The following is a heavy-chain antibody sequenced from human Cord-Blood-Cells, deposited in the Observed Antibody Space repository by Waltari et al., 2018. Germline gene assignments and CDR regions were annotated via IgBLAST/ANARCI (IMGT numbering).Heavy chain of an antibody. V-gene: IGHV1-8*01. CDR3: ARGYSSGWYYYYYGMDV. CDR2: MNPNSGNT. J-gene: IGHJ6*02. CDR1: GYTFTRYD. D-gene: IGHD6-19*01. Sequence: QVQLVQSVAEVKKPGASVKVSCKASGYTFTRYDINWVRQATGQGLEWMGWMNPNSGNTGYAQKFQGRVTMTRNTSISTAYMELSSLRSEDTAVYYCARGYSSGWYYYYYGMDVWGQGTTVTVSS.